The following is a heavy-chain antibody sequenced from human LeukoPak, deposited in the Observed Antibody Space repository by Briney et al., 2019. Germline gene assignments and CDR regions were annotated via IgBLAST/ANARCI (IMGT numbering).Heavy chain of an antibody. CDR1: GGSISSYY. J-gene: IGHJ3*02. Sequence: PSGTLSLTCTVSGGSISSYYWSWIRQPPGKGLEWIGYIYYSGSTNYNPSLKSRVTISVDTSKNQFSLKLSSVTAADTAVYYCAREAHYDILTGYDHDAFDIWGQGTMVTVSS. CDR3: AREAHYDILTGYDHDAFDI. D-gene: IGHD3-9*01. V-gene: IGHV4-59*01. CDR2: IYYSGST.